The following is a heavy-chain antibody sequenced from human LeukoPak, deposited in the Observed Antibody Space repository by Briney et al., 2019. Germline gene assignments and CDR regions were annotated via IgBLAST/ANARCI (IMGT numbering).Heavy chain of an antibody. J-gene: IGHJ4*02. V-gene: IGHV4-38-2*02. CDR1: GYSISSGYY. CDR2: IYYSGNT. Sequence: SEAVSLTCTVSGYSISSGYYWAWIRQPPGKGLEWIGGIYYSGNTYYNPSLKSRVTISLDTSKNQFSLKLSSVTAADTAVYYCARDSLLMVYGIEYWGQGTLVTVSS. D-gene: IGHD2-8*01. CDR3: ARDSLLMVYGIEY.